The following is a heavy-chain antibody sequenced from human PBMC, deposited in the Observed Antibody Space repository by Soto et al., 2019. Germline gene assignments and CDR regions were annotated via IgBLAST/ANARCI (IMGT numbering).Heavy chain of an antibody. CDR2: IYSGGST. CDR1: GFTVSSNY. J-gene: IGHJ6*03. Sequence: GGSLRLSCAASGFTVSSNYMSWVRQAPGKGLEWVSVIYSGGSTYYADSVKGRFTISRDNSKNTLYLQMNSLRAEDTAVYYCARDVRMPMVRGVPAPRSVDYYYYMDVWGKGTTVTVSS. V-gene: IGHV3-66*01. D-gene: IGHD3-10*01. CDR3: ARDVRMPMVRGVPAPRSVDYYYYMDV.